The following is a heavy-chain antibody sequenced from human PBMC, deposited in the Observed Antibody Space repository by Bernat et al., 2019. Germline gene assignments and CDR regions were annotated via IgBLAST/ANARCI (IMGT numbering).Heavy chain of an antibody. D-gene: IGHD3-10*01. V-gene: IGHV4-31*03. CDR2: IYYSGST. Sequence: QVQLQESGPGLVKPSQTLSLTCTVSGGSISSGGFYWSWIRQHPGKGLEWIGYIYYSGSTYYNPSLKSRVTISVDTSKNQFSLKLSSVTAADTAVYYCARDNVASGSYYAVYGMDVWGQGTTVTVSS. J-gene: IGHJ6*02. CDR3: ARDNVASGSYYAVYGMDV. CDR1: GGSISSGGFY.